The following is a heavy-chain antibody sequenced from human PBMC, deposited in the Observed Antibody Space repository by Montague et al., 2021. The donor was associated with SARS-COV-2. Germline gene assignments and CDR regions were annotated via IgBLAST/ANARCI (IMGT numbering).Heavy chain of an antibody. D-gene: IGHD3-10*01. J-gene: IGHJ4*02. CDR2: ISDTAMKT. V-gene: IGHV3-23*01. CDR3: LNYHGSGSYGDF. CDR1: GFTLSTYA. Sequence: SLRLSCAASGFTLSTYAITWVRQAPGKGLEWVSSISDTAMKTHYPASVKGRFTISRDNSKNTLYLQMSSLRAEDTAVYFCLNYHGSGSYGDFWGQGTLVTVSA.